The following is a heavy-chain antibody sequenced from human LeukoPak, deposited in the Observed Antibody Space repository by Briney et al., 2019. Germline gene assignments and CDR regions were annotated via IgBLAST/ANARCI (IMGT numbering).Heavy chain of an antibody. J-gene: IGHJ3*02. D-gene: IGHD2-2*01. CDR1: GDSISRSSSY. CDR2: IYYSRST. V-gene: IGHV4-39*01. Sequence: SETLSLICTVSGDSISRSSSYWGWIRQPPGKGLEWIGSIYYSRSTYYNTSLKSRVTISVDTSKNQFSLKLSSVTAADTAVYYCASSSSFDIWGQGTMVTVSS. CDR3: ASSSSFDI.